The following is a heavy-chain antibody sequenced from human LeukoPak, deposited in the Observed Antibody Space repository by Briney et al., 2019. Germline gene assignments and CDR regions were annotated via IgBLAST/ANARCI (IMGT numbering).Heavy chain of an antibody. V-gene: IGHV3-23*01. CDR3: VRGGGPHY. CDR2: ISGSGDRT. J-gene: IGHJ4*02. Sequence: GGSLRLSCAASGFTFSTYAMTWVRQAPGRGLEWVSSISGSGDRTCYPDSVKGRFTISRDNAKNTLYLQMNSLRVEDTAIYFCVRGGGPHYWGQGTLVTVSS. CDR1: GFTFSTYA.